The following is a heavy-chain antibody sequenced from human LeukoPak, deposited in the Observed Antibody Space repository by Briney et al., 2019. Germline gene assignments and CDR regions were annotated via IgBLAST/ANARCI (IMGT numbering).Heavy chain of an antibody. CDR2: IYYSGST. J-gene: IGHJ4*02. CDR3: ARKENAYYYFNY. Sequence: PSETLSLTCNVSGASVSSGSYYWSWIRQPPGKELEWIGYIYYSGSTSYNPSLKSRVTMSVDTSKNQFSLKLSSVTAVDTAVYYCARKENAYYYFNYWGQGTLVTVSS. CDR1: GASVSSGSYY. D-gene: IGHD3-16*01. V-gene: IGHV4-61*01.